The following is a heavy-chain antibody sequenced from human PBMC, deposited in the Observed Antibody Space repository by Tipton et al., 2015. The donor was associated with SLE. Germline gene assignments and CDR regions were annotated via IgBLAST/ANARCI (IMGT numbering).Heavy chain of an antibody. J-gene: IGHJ5*02. CDR2: IYHTGST. CDR3: ATSGYDSLSWFDP. V-gene: IGHV4-28*01. Sequence: PGLVKPSDTLSLTCAVSGYSISSRNFWGWIRQPPGKGPECIGYIYHTGSTRLNPSLESRVTISLDTSKNQFSLRMSSVTAADTAVYYCATSGYDSLSWFDPWGQGTPVTVSS. CDR1: GYSISSRNF. D-gene: IGHD5-12*01.